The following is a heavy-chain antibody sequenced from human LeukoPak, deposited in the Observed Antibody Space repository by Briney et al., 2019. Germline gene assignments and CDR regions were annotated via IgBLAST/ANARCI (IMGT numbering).Heavy chain of an antibody. D-gene: IGHD5-18*01. Sequence: GESLKISCKGSGYTFTNCWIGWVRQMPGKGPEWMGLIYPSDSDTRYSPSFQGQATISADKSITTAYLQWSSLKASDTAMYYCARQGRAGGYTYGYFDYWGQGTLVTVSS. J-gene: IGHJ4*02. CDR1: GYTFTNCW. CDR3: ARQGRAGGYTYGYFDY. CDR2: IYPSDSDT. V-gene: IGHV5-51*01.